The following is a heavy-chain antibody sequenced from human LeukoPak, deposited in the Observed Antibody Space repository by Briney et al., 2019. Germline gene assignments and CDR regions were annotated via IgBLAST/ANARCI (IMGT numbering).Heavy chain of an antibody. D-gene: IGHD2-8*01. Sequence: ASETLSPTCGVSGDSITSTNWWSWVRQPPGQGLEWIGEVSLSGLTNYNPSLSSRVIMALDTSKNHLSLHLTSVTAADTAVYYCSRENGAFSPFGYWGQGYLVTVLS. CDR2: VSLSGLT. J-gene: IGHJ4*02. CDR3: SRENGAFSPFGY. V-gene: IGHV4-4*02. CDR1: GDSITSTNW.